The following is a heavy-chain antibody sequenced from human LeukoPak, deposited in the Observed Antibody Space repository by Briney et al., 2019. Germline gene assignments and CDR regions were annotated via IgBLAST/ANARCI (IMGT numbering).Heavy chain of an antibody. CDR1: GGSISSSSYY. D-gene: IGHD6-13*01. J-gene: IGHJ4*02. V-gene: IGHV4-39*06. CDR2: IYYSGST. CDR3: ARGYSSSWYKTGDY. Sequence: SETLSLTCTVSGGSISSSSYYWGWIRQPPGKGLEWIGSIYYSGSTNYNPSLKSRVTISVDTSKNQFPPKLSSVTAADTAVYYCARGYSSSWYKTGDYWGQGTLVTVSS.